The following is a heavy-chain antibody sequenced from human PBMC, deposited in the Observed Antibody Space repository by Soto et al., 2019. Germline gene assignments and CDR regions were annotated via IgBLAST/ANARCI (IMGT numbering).Heavy chain of an antibody. Sequence: PSETLSLTCAVYGGSFSGYYWSWIRQPPGKGLEWIGEINHSGSTNYNPSLKSRVTIPVDTSKNQFSLKLSSVTAADTAVYYCARVGATYDFWSGYPQDYYYYYMDVWGKGTTVTVSS. CDR2: INHSGST. CDR1: GGSFSGYY. J-gene: IGHJ6*03. D-gene: IGHD3-3*01. V-gene: IGHV4-34*01. CDR3: ARVGATYDFWSGYPQDYYYYYMDV.